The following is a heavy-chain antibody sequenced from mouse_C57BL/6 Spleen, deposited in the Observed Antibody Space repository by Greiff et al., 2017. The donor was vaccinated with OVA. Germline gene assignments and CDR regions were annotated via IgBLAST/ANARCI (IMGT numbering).Heavy chain of an antibody. CDR2: INPSSGNT. CDR1: GFTFTSYT. D-gene: IGHD1-1*01. CDR3: SRGVLRSSWFAY. Sequence: VQLQQSGAELARPGASVKMSCKASGFTFTSYTMHWVKQRPGQGLEWIGYINPSSGNTKYNQKFKDKATLTADKSYSTAFMQLSSLTTEDAAVYYCSRGVLRSSWFAYWGQGTLVTVSS. J-gene: IGHJ3*01. V-gene: IGHV1-4*01.